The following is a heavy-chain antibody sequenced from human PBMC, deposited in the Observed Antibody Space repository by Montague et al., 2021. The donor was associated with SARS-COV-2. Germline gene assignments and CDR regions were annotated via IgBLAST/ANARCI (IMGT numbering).Heavy chain of an antibody. J-gene: IGHJ6*02. Sequence: SLRLSCAASVFTFSTYAMSWVRRAPGKGLEWVSALSGSGDKTYYSYSXQGRFTISRDNSKNTVSLQLNSLRVEDTAVYYCAKDLFFSGGDCYIYGMDLWGQGTTVTVSS. CDR3: AKDLFFSGGDCYIYGMDL. D-gene: IGHD2-15*01. CDR2: LSGSGDKT. CDR1: VFTFSTYA. V-gene: IGHV3-23*01.